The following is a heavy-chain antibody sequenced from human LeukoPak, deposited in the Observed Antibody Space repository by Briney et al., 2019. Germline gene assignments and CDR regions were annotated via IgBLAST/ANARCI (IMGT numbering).Heavy chain of an antibody. Sequence: GGSLRLSCAASGFTFSSYEMNWVRQAPGKGLEWVSYISSSGSTKYYADSVKGRFTLSRDNAKNSLYLQMNSLRAEDTAVYYCARTGGSYPYYFEYWGQGTLVTVSS. CDR1: GFTFSSYE. J-gene: IGHJ4*02. CDR3: ARTGGSYPYYFEY. D-gene: IGHD1-26*01. V-gene: IGHV3-48*03. CDR2: ISSSGSTK.